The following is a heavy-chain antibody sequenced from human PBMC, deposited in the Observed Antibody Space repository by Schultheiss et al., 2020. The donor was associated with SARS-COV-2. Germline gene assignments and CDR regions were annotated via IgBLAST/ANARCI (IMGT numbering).Heavy chain of an antibody. CDR3: ATLSITIFGVVNMGY. J-gene: IGHJ4*02. Sequence: SETLSLTCTVSGGSVSSPTYFWSWIRQPPGKGLEWIGYIYYTGSTNYNPSLKSRVTMSVDTSKNQFSLKLSSVTAADTAVYYCATLSITIFGVVNMGYWGQGTLVTVSS. CDR1: GGSVSSPTYF. V-gene: IGHV4-61*01. CDR2: IYYTGST. D-gene: IGHD3-3*01.